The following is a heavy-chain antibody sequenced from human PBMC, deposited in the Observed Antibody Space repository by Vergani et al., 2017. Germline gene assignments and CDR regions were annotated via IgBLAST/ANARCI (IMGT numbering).Heavy chain of an antibody. D-gene: IGHD3-22*01. Sequence: QGQLVESGGGIVQPGRSLTLSCVASRSTFKTYGMHWVRQAPGKGLEWVSTISSDGGSTYYADSVKGRFTISRDNSKNTLSLRMNSLTAEDTAIYYCAGPQGTSAYYYGGIDYWGQGILVTVSS. J-gene: IGHJ4*02. V-gene: IGHV3-NL1*01. CDR1: RSTFKTYG. CDR2: ISSDGGST. CDR3: AGPQGTSAYYYGGIDY.